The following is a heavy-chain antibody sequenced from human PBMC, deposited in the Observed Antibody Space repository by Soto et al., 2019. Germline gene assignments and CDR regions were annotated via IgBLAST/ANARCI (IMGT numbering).Heavy chain of an antibody. D-gene: IGHD2-2*01. J-gene: IGHJ3*02. CDR2: IYYSGST. Sequence: SETLSLTCTVSGGSISSSSYYWGWIRQPPGKGLEWIGSIYYSGSTYYNPSLKSRVTISVDTSKNQFSLKLSSVTAADTAVYYCARERESSFLGGADAFDIWGQGTMVTVSS. V-gene: IGHV4-39*02. CDR3: ARERESSFLGGADAFDI. CDR1: GGSISSSSYY.